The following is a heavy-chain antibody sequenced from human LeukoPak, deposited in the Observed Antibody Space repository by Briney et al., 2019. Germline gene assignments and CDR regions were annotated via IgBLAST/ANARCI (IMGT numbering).Heavy chain of an antibody. V-gene: IGHV4-4*07. CDR3: ARGGNNWFDP. CDR2: INTSGST. Sequence: ETLSLTCTVSGGSISSYYWSWIRHPAGKGLEWIGRINTSGSTNYNPSLKSRVTLSIDTSKNQFSLKLSSVTAADTAVYYCARGGNNWFDPWGQGTLVTVSS. CDR1: GGSISSYY. J-gene: IGHJ5*02.